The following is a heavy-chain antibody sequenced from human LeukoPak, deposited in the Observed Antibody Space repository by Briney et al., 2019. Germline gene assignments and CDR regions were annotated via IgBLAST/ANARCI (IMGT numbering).Heavy chain of an antibody. Sequence: ASVKVSCKASGYTFTSYGISWVRQAPGQALEWMGWISAYNGNTNYAQKLQGRVTMTTDTSTSTAYMELRSLRSDDTAVYYCARALSNPNGVPAAIFLPSIDYWGQGTLVSVSS. D-gene: IGHD2-2*01. CDR1: GYTFTSYG. CDR3: ARALSNPNGVPAAIFLPSIDY. V-gene: IGHV1-18*01. J-gene: IGHJ4*02. CDR2: ISAYNGNT.